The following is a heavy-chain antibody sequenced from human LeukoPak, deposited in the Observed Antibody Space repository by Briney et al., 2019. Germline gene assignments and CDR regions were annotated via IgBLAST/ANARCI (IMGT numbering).Heavy chain of an antibody. J-gene: IGHJ6*03. Sequence: GGSLRLSCAASGFTFSSYWMHWVRQAPGKGLVWVSRINSDGSSTSYADSVKGRFTISRDNAKNTLYLQMNSLRAEDTAVYFCARAGYPPLYMDVWGKGTTVTISS. D-gene: IGHD3-9*01. V-gene: IGHV3-74*01. CDR2: INSDGSST. CDR1: GFTFSSYW. CDR3: ARAGYPPLYMDV.